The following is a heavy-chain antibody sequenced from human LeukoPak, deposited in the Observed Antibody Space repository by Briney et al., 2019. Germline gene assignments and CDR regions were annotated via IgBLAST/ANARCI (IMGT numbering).Heavy chain of an antibody. CDR3: ARAFLDGFDI. Sequence: GGSLRLSXAASGFTFSDYFMTWIRQAPGKGLEWVSYISSSGNAVYHADSVKGRFTISRDNAKNSLYLQLNSLRAEDTAVYYCARAFLDGFDIWGQGTMVTVSS. D-gene: IGHD2/OR15-2a*01. CDR2: ISSSGNAV. V-gene: IGHV3-11*04. CDR1: GFTFSDYF. J-gene: IGHJ3*02.